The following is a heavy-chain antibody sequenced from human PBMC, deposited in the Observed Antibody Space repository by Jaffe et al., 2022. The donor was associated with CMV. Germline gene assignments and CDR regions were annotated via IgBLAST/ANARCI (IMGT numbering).Heavy chain of an antibody. CDR3: AKITAESWSSQPGWFDP. V-gene: IGHV4-4*07. J-gene: IGHJ5*02. CDR2: LYSTGRT. CDR1: GDSISSSF. Sequence: QVQLQESGPGLVKPSETLSLTCTVSGDSISSSFWTWIRQPAGKGLEWIGRLYSTGRTDYNPSLKSRVSLSMDTSKNQFSLKLTSVTAADTAMYYCAKITAESWSSQPGWFDPWGQGTLVTVSS. D-gene: IGHD3-10*01.